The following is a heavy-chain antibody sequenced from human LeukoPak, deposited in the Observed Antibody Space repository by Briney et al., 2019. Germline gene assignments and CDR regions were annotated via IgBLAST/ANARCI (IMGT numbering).Heavy chain of an antibody. V-gene: IGHV3-23*01. Sequence: GGSLRLSCAAPGFTFSSYAMSWVRQAPGKGLEWVSAISGSGGSTYYADSVKGRFTISRDNSKNTLYLQMNSLRAEDTAVYYCAKAHQRILLQQSYYYYGMDVWGQGTTVTVSS. J-gene: IGHJ6*02. CDR2: ISGSGGST. CDR3: AKAHQRILLQQSYYYYGMDV. CDR1: GFTFSSYA. D-gene: IGHD2-15*01.